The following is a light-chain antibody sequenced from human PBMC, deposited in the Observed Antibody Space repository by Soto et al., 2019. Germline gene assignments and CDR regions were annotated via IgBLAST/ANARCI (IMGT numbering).Light chain of an antibody. CDR3: MQALQTPRA. Sequence: DIVMTQSPLSLPVTPGEPASISCRSSQSLLHSNGYNYLDWYLQKPGQSPQLVVYLGSNRASGVPDKFSGSGSGKDFTLKISRVEAEYVGVYYCMQALQTPRAFGQGTKVEIK. CDR1: QSLLHSNGYNY. J-gene: IGKJ1*01. CDR2: LGS. V-gene: IGKV2-28*01.